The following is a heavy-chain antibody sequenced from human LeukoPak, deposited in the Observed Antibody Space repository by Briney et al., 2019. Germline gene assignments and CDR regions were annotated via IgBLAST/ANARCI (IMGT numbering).Heavy chain of an antibody. D-gene: IGHD3-22*01. V-gene: IGHV1-69*06. J-gene: IGHJ4*01. CDR2: IIPIFGTA. Sequence: ASVKVSCKASGGTFSSYAISWVRQAPGQGLEWMGGIIPIFGTANYAQKFQGRVTITADKSTSTAYMELSSLRSEGTAVYYCASGSSGYTYAARIDYWGQGTLVTVSS. CDR1: GGTFSSYA. CDR3: ASGSSGYTYAARIDY.